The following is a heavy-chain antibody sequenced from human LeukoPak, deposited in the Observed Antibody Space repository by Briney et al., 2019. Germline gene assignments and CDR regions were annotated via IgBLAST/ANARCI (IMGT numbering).Heavy chain of an antibody. CDR3: ARHMATVTPWFVP. Sequence: SETLSLTCTVSGGSISSSSYYWGWIRQPPGKGLEWIGSIYYSGSTYYNPSLKSRVTISVDTSKNQFSLKLSSVTAADTAVYYCARHMATVTPWFVPWGQGTLVTVSS. CDR1: GGSISSSSYY. D-gene: IGHD4-17*01. V-gene: IGHV4-39*01. CDR2: IYYSGST. J-gene: IGHJ5*02.